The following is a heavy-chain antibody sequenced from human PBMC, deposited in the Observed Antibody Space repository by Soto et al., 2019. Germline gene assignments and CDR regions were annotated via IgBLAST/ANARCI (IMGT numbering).Heavy chain of an antibody. CDR2: IFWDDDK. CDR3: AHSMYIAVAGFFDY. CDR1: GFSLTTSGVG. J-gene: IGHJ4*02. V-gene: IGHV2-5*02. D-gene: IGHD6-19*01. Sequence: SGPTLVNPTQTLTLTCTFSGFSLTTSGVGVGWIRQPPGKALESLALIFWDDDKRYSPSLKSRLTITKDSSKNQVVLTMTNMDPVDTATYYCAHSMYIAVAGFFDYWGQGTLVTVSS.